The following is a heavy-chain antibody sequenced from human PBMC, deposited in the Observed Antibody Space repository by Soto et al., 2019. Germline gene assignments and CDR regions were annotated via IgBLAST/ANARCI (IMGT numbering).Heavy chain of an antibody. CDR1: GFTFSSYG. V-gene: IGHV3-30*18. CDR3: AKDLIRNIAVAGTIDY. D-gene: IGHD6-19*01. CDR2: ISYDGSNK. Sequence: GGSLRLSCAASGFTFSSYGMHWVRQAPGKGLEWVAVISYDGSNKYYVDSVKGRFTISRDNSKNTLYLQMNSLRAEDTAVYYCAKDLIRNIAVAGTIDYWGQGTLVTVSS. J-gene: IGHJ4*02.